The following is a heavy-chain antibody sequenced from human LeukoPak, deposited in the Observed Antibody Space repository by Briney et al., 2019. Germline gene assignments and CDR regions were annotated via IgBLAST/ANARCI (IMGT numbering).Heavy chain of an antibody. D-gene: IGHD3-16*01. V-gene: IGHV3-30-3*02. CDR3: AKRALAAYNVMFDY. CDR1: GFTFSSYA. Sequence: GGSLRLSCAASGFTFSSYAMHWVRQAPGKGLEWVAVISYDGSNKYYADSVKGRFTISRDNSKNTLYLQMDSLRAEDTAVYYCAKRALAAYNVMFDYWGQGTLVTVSS. J-gene: IGHJ4*02. CDR2: ISYDGSNK.